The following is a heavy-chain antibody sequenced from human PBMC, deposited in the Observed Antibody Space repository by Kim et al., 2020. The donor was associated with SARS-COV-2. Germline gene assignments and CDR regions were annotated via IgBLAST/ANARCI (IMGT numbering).Heavy chain of an antibody. D-gene: IGHD3-22*01. CDR3: ASHHSLLRVFDY. Sequence: SETLSLTCTVSGGSISSSSYYWGWIRQPPGKGLEWIGSIYYSGSTYYNPSLKSRVTISVDTSKNQFSLKLSSVTAADTAVYYCASHHSLLRVFDYWGQGTLVTVSS. CDR1: GGSISSSSYY. V-gene: IGHV4-39*01. CDR2: IYYSGST. J-gene: IGHJ4*02.